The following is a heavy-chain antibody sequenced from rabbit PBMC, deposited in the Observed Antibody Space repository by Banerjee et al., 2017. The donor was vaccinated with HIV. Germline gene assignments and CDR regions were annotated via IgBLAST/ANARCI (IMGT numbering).Heavy chain of an antibody. CDR1: GFSFSSSDY. CDR3: ARDGAGGSYFAL. CDR2: IYAGSSGST. J-gene: IGHJ4*01. D-gene: IGHD8-1*01. V-gene: IGHV1S45*01. Sequence: QEQLVESGGGLVQPEGSLTLTCTASGFSFSSSDYMCWVRQAPGKGLEWIACIYAGSSGSTDYASWAKGRFTISKTSSTTVTLQMTSLTAADTATYFCARDGAGGSYFALRGPGTLVTVS.